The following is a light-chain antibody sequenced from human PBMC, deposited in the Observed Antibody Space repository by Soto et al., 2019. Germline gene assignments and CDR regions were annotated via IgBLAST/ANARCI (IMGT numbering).Light chain of an antibody. CDR1: QGISSY. V-gene: IGKV1-9*01. Sequence: DIQLTQSPSFLSASVGDRVTITCRASQGISSYLAWYQQKPGKAPKLLIYAASPLQSGVPSRFSGSGSGTEFTPTISSLQPKDFATYYCQQLNSYPSLTFGGGTKVEIK. CDR3: QQLNSYPSLT. J-gene: IGKJ4*01. CDR2: AAS.